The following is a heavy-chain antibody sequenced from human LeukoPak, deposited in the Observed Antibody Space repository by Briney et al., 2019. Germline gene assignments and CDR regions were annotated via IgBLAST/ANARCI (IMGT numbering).Heavy chain of an antibody. J-gene: IGHJ4*02. CDR2: IRSKAYGGTT. CDR3: TRGPGYYYDSSALDY. D-gene: IGHD3-22*01. Sequence: GGSLRLSCTASGFTFGDYAMSWVRQAPGKGLEWVGFIRSKAYGGTTEYAASVKGRFTISRDDSKSIAYLQMSSLKTEDTAVYYCTRGPGYYYDSSALDYWGQGTLVTVSS. V-gene: IGHV3-49*04. CDR1: GFTFGDYA.